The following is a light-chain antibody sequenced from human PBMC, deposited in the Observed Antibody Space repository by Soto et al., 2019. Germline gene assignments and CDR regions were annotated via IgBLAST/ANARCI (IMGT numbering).Light chain of an antibody. V-gene: IGKV3-15*01. J-gene: IGKJ1*01. Sequence: EIVMTQSPATLSVSPGERATLSCRASQSVSRNLAWYQQKPGQAPRLLIYGASTRATGIPARFSGSGSGIEFTLTISSLQSEDFAVYYCQQYNNWPRTFGQGTKVDIK. CDR2: GAS. CDR1: QSVSRN. CDR3: QQYNNWPRT.